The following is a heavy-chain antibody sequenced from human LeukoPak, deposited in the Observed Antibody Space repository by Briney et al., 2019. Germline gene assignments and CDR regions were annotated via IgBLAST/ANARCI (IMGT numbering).Heavy chain of an antibody. CDR2: ISSSSSYI. J-gene: IGHJ4*02. CDR1: GFTFSSYS. D-gene: IGHD3-10*01. Sequence: PGGSLRLSCAASGFTFSSYSMNWVRQAPGKGLEWVSSISSSSSYIYYADSVKGRFTISRDNAKNSLYLQMNSLRAEDTAVYYCAREGFGELLAESPGFDYWGQGTLVTVSS. V-gene: IGHV3-21*01. CDR3: AREGFGELLAESPGFDY.